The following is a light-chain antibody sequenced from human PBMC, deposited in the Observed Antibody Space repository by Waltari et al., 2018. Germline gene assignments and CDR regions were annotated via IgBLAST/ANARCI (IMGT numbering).Light chain of an antibody. CDR1: SSDVGGYNY. CDR2: DVS. Sequence: QSALTQPASVSGSPGQSIPISCTGTSSDVGGYNYVSWYQQHPGKAPKLMIYDVSKRPSGVSNRFSGSKSGNTASLTISGLQAEDEADYYCCLYAGSSTFVFGTGTKVTVL. J-gene: IGLJ1*01. V-gene: IGLV2-23*02. CDR3: CLYAGSSTFV.